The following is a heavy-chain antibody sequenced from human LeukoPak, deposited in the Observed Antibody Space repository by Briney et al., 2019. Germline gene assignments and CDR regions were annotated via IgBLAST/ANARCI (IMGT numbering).Heavy chain of an antibody. J-gene: IGHJ6*03. CDR3: ATTGTFSDMDV. V-gene: IGHV3-48*04. CDR2: SSTVTGNI. D-gene: IGHD1-1*01. Sequence: GGSLRLSCAASGFAFISTRIHWVRQAPGKGLEWLSYSSTVTGNIYYADFVKGRFTISRDNAKSSLYLQMSSLRAEDTAVYFCATTGTFSDMDVWRKGTTVTVSS. CDR1: GFAFISTR.